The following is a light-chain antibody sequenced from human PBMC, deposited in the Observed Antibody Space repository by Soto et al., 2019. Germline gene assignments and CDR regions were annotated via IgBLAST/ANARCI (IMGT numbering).Light chain of an antibody. V-gene: IGKV3-20*01. Sequence: EIVLTQSPGSRSLSPGERATLSGRASQSVDSSFFAWYQQKPGQAPRLLIYGASNRATGIPDRFSGSGSGTDFTLTISRLEPEDFAVYYCQQYVSSVTFGQGTKVEIK. J-gene: IGKJ1*01. CDR2: GAS. CDR3: QQYVSSVT. CDR1: QSVDSSF.